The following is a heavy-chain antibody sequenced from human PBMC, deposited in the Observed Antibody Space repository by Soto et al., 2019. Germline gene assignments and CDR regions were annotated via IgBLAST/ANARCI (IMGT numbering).Heavy chain of an antibody. CDR1: GGTFSSYA. CDR2: IIPIFGTA. V-gene: IGHV1-69*01. D-gene: IGHD3-10*01. CDR3: ARTYYYDSGNYDDFNI. Sequence: QVQLVQSGAEVKKPGSSVKVSCKASGGTFSSYAISWVRQAPGQGLEWMGGIIPIFGTANYAQKFQGRVTITADESTSTAYMELSSLTSEDKAVYYCARTYYYDSGNYDDFNIWGQGTMVTVSS. J-gene: IGHJ3*02.